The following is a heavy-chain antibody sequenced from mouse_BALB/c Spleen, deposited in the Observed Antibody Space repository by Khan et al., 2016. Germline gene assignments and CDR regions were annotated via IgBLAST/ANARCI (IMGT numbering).Heavy chain of an antibody. CDR2: ISSGGSS. CDR1: GFTFSSYA. Sequence: EGELVESGGGLVKPGGSLKLSCAASGFTFSSYAMSWVRQTPEKRLEWVASISSGGSSFYPDILKDRFTISRDNATNILYLQRSSLRSEDTAMYYCASKVYYFDYWGQGTTLTVSS. CDR3: ASKVYYFDY. V-gene: IGHV5-6-5*01. J-gene: IGHJ2*01.